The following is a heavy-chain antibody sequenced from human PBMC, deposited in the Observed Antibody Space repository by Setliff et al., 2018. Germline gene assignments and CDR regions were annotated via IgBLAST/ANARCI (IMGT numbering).Heavy chain of an antibody. CDR3: ARRMWELRSDAFDI. Sequence: ASVKVSCKASVGTFSSYAISWVRQAPGQGLEWMGGIIPIFGTANSAQKFQGRVTMTRNTSISTAYMELSSLRSEDTAVYYCARRMWELRSDAFDIWGQGTMVTVSS. V-gene: IGHV1-69*05. J-gene: IGHJ3*02. D-gene: IGHD1-26*01. CDR1: VGTFSSYA. CDR2: IIPIFGTA.